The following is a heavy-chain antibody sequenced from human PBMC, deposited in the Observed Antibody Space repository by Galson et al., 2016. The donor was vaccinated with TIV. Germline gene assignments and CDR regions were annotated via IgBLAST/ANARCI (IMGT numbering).Heavy chain of an antibody. J-gene: IGHJ6*02. Sequence: SLRLSCAASGFTFSSYAMHWVRLAPGKGLEWVAVISSDGNNKFYTDSVKGRFTISRDISKNTLYLQMSSLRAEDTAVFYCARSYQLLYFGGMDVWGQGTTVTVSS. CDR3: ARSYQLLYFGGMDV. V-gene: IGHV3-30*04. D-gene: IGHD2-2*02. CDR2: ISSDGNNK. CDR1: GFTFSSYA.